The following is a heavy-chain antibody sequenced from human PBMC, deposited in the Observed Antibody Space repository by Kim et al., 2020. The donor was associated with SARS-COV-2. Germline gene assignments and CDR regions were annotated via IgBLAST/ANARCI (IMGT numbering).Heavy chain of an antibody. Sequence: ASEKVSCKASGYTFTSFYIHWVRQAPGQGLEWMGLINPSTGTTSYAQIFQGRVTMTRDTSTSTVYMELSSLRSEDTAVYFCARSDGTYYSPDYWGQGTLVTVSS. CDR2: INPSTGTT. V-gene: IGHV1-46*01. J-gene: IGHJ4*02. CDR1: GYTFTSFY. CDR3: ARSDGTYYSPDY. D-gene: IGHD1-26*01.